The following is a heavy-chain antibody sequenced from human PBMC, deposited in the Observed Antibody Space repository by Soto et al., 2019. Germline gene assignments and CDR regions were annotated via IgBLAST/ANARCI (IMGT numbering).Heavy chain of an antibody. J-gene: IGHJ3*02. CDR1: GGSISTTNYY. Sequence: QLQLLESGPGLVKPSETLSLTCTVSGGSISTTNYYWGWIRQPPGKGLEWIGAIHYSGYTYYNPSLKHRVTIAVDTSKNQFSLKLNSVTAADTAIYYCARPVGVETQLVHDGFAIWGQGTLVTVST. D-gene: IGHD6-13*01. CDR3: ARPVGVETQLVHDGFAI. V-gene: IGHV4-39*01. CDR2: IHYSGYT.